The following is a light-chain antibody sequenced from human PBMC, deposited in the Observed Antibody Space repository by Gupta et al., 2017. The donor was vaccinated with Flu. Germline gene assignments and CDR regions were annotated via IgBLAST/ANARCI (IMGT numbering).Light chain of an antibody. CDR1: QSVSSN. Sequence: ERATLSCRASQSVSSNLAWHQQKPGHAPRLLIYDASTRATGIPARFSGSGSGTEFTLTISSLQSEDFAVYYCQQYNNWPPITFGQGTRLEIK. CDR2: DAS. J-gene: IGKJ5*01. V-gene: IGKV3-15*01. CDR3: QQYNNWPPIT.